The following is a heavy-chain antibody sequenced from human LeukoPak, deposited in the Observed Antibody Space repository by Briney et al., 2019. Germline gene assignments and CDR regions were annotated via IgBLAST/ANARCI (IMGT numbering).Heavy chain of an antibody. J-gene: IGHJ6*03. D-gene: IGHD4-17*01. CDR1: GFTSSSYW. V-gene: IGHV3-7*01. CDR3: ARDGPDYGDSYYYYYYIDV. Sequence: GGSLRLSCAASGFTSSSYWMSWVRQAPGKGLEWVANIKQDGSEKYYVDSVKGRFTISRDNAKNSLYLQMNSLRAEDTAVYYCARDGPDYGDSYYYYYYIDVWGKGTTVTVSS. CDR2: IKQDGSEK.